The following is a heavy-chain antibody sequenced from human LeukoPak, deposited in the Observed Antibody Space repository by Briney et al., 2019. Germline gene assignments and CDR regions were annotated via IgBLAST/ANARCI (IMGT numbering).Heavy chain of an antibody. CDR3: ARVVAAAGVLFDY. CDR1: GGSTSSYY. V-gene: IGHV4-59*01. J-gene: IGHJ4*02. CDR2: ISYSGST. Sequence: SETLSLTCIVSGGSTSSYYWSWIRQPPGKGLEWIGYISYSGSTNYNPSLKSRVTMSVDTSKNQFSLRLSSVAAADTAVYYCARVVAAAGVLFDYWGQGTLVTVSS. D-gene: IGHD6-13*01.